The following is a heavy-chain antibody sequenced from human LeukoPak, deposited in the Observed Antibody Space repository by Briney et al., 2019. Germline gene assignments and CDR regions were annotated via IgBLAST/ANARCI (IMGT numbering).Heavy chain of an antibody. CDR1: GGSISSYY. D-gene: IGHD3-22*01. CDR2: IYYSGST. Sequence: SETLSLTCTVSGGSISSYYWRWIRQPPGKGLEWIGYIYYSGSTNYNPSLKSRVTISVDTSKNQFSLKLSSVTAADTAVYYCARAYSSGPQGYYYYGMDVWGQGTTVTVSS. CDR3: ARAYSSGPQGYYYYGMDV. J-gene: IGHJ6*02. V-gene: IGHV4-59*01.